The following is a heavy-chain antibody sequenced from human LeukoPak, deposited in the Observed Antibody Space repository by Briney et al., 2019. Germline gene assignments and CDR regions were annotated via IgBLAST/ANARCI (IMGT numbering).Heavy chain of an antibody. V-gene: IGHV4-30-4*01. CDR2: IYYSGST. CDR3: ARVSASRTVDYYYGMDV. Sequence: SETLSLTCTVSGGSISSGDYYWSWIRQPPGKGLEWIGYIYYSGSTYYNPSLKSRVTISVDTSKNQFSLKLSSVTAADTAVYYCARVSASRTVDYYYGMDVWGQGTTVTVSS. J-gene: IGHJ6*02. CDR1: GGSISSGDYY.